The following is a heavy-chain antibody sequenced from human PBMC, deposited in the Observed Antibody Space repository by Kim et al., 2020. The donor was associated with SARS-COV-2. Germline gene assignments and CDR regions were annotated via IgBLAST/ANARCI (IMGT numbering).Heavy chain of an antibody. V-gene: IGHV3-30*18. J-gene: IGHJ4*02. CDR1: GFPFSRHG. Sequence: GGSLRLSCAASGFPFSRHGMHWVRQAPGKGLEWVAVILHDGINKYYADSVKGRFTISRDNSKNTLYLQMNSLRAEDTAVYYCANLDSRLTAGYVDYWGQGTLVTVSS. CDR3: ANLDSRLTAGYVDY. CDR2: ILHDGINK. D-gene: IGHD3-22*01.